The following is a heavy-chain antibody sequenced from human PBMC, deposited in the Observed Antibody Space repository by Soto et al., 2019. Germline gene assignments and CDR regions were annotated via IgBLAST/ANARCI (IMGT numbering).Heavy chain of an antibody. D-gene: IGHD6-13*01. V-gene: IGHV3-66*01. CDR3: ARDRYSSSWYGRDGMDV. Sequence: EVQLVESGGGLVQPGGSLRLSCAASGFTVSGNYRSWFRQAQGKGLGWVPVIYSGGSTYYADSVKGRLTISRDNSKNTLYLQMNSLRAEDTAVYYCARDRYSSSWYGRDGMDVWGQGTTVTVSS. J-gene: IGHJ6*02. CDR2: IYSGGST. CDR1: GFTVSGNY.